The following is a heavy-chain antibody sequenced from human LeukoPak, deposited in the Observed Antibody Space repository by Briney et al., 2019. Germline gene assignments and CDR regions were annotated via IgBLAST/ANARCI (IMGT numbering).Heavy chain of an antibody. J-gene: IGHJ6*02. CDR2: IYSDGRT. D-gene: IGHD2-15*01. CDR3: ARGGYCSGGSCYYYYGMDV. V-gene: IGHV4-59*12. CDR1: GGSITNTF. Sequence: PSETLSLTCSVSGGSITNTFWSWIRQTPGKGLEWIAYIYSDGRTNYNPSLKSRVTISVDTSKNQFSLKLSSVTAADTAVYYCARGGYCSGGSCYYYYGMDVWGQGTTVTVSS.